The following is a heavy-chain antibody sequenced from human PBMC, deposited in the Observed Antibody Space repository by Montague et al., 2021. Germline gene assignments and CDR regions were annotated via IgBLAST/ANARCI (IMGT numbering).Heavy chain of an antibody. CDR3: ARDRAAAGS. D-gene: IGHD6-13*01. CDR1: GINFDYYW. J-gene: IGHJ5*01. Sequence: LRLSCATPGINFDYYWMSWVRQAPGKGPERVANINEDGSEKNYVDSVSGRFSISRDNTKNSLYLQLNSLRVEDTAVYYCARDRAAAGSWGHGTLVIVSS. CDR2: INEDGSEK. V-gene: IGHV3-7*01.